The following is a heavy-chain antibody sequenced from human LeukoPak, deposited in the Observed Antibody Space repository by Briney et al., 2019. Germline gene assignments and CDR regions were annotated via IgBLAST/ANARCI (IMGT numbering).Heavy chain of an antibody. J-gene: IGHJ4*02. CDR1: GYTFTDFG. CDR3: VRDLGVDTSMISFDY. D-gene: IGHD5-18*01. Sequence: ASVKVSCKASGYTFTDFGVSWVRQAPGQGLEWMGWISAYNGNTNYVQKFRGRVTMTTDVSTSTAYMELRSLRSDDTAVFYCVRDLGVDTSMISFDYGGQGTRVTVSS. CDR2: ISAYNGNT. V-gene: IGHV1-18*01.